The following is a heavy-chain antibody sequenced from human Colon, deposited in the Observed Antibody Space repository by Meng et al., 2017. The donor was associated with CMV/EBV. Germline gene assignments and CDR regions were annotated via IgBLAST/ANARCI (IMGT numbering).Heavy chain of an antibody. CDR3: ARGNTGGDFYFFGLDL. D-gene: IGHD3-10*01. Sequence: GESLKISCSASGIPLSDYYIMWIRQAPGKGLEYVAYISTSGSTVYYADSVVGRLTISRDNINNVVTLHMTSLRGDDAGVYYCARGNTGGDFYFFGLDLWGQGTTVTVSS. CDR2: ISTSGSTV. CDR1: GIPLSDYY. J-gene: IGHJ6*02. V-gene: IGHV3-11*01.